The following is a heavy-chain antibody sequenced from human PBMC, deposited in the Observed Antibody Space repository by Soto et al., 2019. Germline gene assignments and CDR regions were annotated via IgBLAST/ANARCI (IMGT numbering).Heavy chain of an antibody. V-gene: IGHV3-21*02. D-gene: IGHD6-13*01. CDR1: GFDFSPYT. J-gene: IGHJ6*02. CDR3: ARHTVDLMLVYMRGTYFCMDV. Sequence: LVESGGGLVQPGGSLRLSCAASGFDFSPYTMNWVRQAPGKGLEWVSFINNIGSYIYYADSLRGRFTISRDDDRNSLFLKMDSLRAKETGFYYVARHTVDLMLVYMRGTYFCMDVRGRGTTVTVSS. CDR2: INNIGSYI.